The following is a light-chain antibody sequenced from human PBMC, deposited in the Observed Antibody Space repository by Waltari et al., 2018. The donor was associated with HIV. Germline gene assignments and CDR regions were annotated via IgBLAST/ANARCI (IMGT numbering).Light chain of an antibody. CDR2: DNN. CDR1: SSNIGYHY. V-gene: IGLV1-51*01. CDR3: ATWDSGLSAVV. J-gene: IGLJ2*01. Sequence: SVLTQPPSVSATPGQKVTISCSGSSSNIGYHYVFWYQQLPGTAPKLLIYDNNKRPSGIPDRFSGSKSGTSATLGITGLQTGDEADYYCATWDSGLSAVVFGGGTKLTVL.